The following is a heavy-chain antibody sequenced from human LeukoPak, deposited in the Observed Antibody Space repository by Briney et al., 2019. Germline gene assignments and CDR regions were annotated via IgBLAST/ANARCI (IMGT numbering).Heavy chain of an antibody. CDR3: ARARTVAAGDY. Sequence: SETLSLTCTVSGGSISSGGYYWSWIRPHPGKGLEWIGYIYYSGSTYYNPSLKSRVTISVDTSKNQFSLKLSSVTAADTAVYYCARARTVAAGDYWGQGTLVTVSS. D-gene: IGHD6-13*01. CDR1: GGSISSGGYY. V-gene: IGHV4-31*03. CDR2: IYYSGST. J-gene: IGHJ4*02.